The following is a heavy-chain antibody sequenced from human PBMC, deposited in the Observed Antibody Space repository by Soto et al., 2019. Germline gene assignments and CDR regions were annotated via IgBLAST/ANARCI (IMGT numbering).Heavy chain of an antibody. V-gene: IGHV3-53*02. D-gene: IGHD6-6*01. CDR3: ASTRGSSYDY. CDR1: GFTVSGNY. J-gene: IGHJ4*02. CDR2: IYNGVGT. Sequence: EVQLVETGGGLIQPGGSLRLSCAASGFTVSGNYMSWVRQAPGKGLEWVSVIYNGVGTYYADSVKGRFTISRDNSKNTLYIQMNSLRAEDTAVYYCASTRGSSYDYWGQGTLVTVSS.